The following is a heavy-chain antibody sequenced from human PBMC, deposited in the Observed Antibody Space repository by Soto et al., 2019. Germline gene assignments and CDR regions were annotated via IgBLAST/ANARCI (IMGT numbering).Heavy chain of an antibody. J-gene: IGHJ4*02. Sequence: QVQLVQSGAEVKKPGSSVTVSCNVSGGTLSSYGFNWVRQAPGQGLEWMGGMIPMFALPNHTQKFQDRITITADAYANTAYMELGSLEVDDTAIYYCASDRVYGLVSWGEGTLLTVS. D-gene: IGHD2-8*01. CDR2: MIPMFALP. V-gene: IGHV1-69*12. CDR3: ASDRVYGLVS. CDR1: GGTLSSYG.